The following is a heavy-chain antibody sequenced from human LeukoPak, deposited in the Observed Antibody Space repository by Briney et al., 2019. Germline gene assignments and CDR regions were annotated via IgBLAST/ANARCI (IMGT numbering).Heavy chain of an antibody. J-gene: IGHJ4*02. CDR1: GFTFSSYA. CDR2: ISYDGSNK. V-gene: IGHV3-30-3*01. Sequence: GGSLRLSCAASGFTFSSYAMHWVRQAPGKGLEWVAVISYDGSNKYYADSVKGRFTISRDNSKNTLYLQMNSLRAEDTAVYYCAREMNSGSFVLDYWGQGTLVTVSS. D-gene: IGHD1-26*01. CDR3: AREMNSGSFVLDY.